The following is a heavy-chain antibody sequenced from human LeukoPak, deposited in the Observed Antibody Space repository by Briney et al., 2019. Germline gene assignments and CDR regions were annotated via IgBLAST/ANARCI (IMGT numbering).Heavy chain of an antibody. CDR1: GYTFTAYY. CDR3: ARDSGIYWFDP. J-gene: IGHJ5*02. Sequence: ASVKVSCKASGYTFTAYYIHWVRQAPGQGLEWIGWINPDSGGTNYAQKFQGRVTMARDTSISTAYMEMTSLRSDDTAVYYCARDSGIYWFDPWGQGTLVTVSS. D-gene: IGHD1-26*01. V-gene: IGHV1-2*02. CDR2: INPDSGGT.